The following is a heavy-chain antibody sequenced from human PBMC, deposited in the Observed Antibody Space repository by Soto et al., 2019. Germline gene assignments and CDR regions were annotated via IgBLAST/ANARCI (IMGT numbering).Heavy chain of an antibody. J-gene: IGHJ3*02. D-gene: IGHD1-26*01. Sequence: EVQLVESGGGLVKPGGSLRLSCAASGFTFSSYSMNWVRQAPGKGLEWVSSISSSSSYIYYADSVKGRFTISRDNAKNSLYLQMNSLRAEDTAVYYCARRMYSGSSHDAFDIWGQGTMVTVSS. V-gene: IGHV3-21*01. CDR2: ISSSSSYI. CDR1: GFTFSSYS. CDR3: ARRMYSGSSHDAFDI.